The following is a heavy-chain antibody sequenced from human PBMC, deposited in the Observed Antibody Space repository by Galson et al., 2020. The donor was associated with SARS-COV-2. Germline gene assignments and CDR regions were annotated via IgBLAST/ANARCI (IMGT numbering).Heavy chain of an antibody. Sequence: TGGSLRLSCAASGFTFSSYGMHWVRQAPGKGLEWVAVIWYDGSNKYYADSVKGRFTISRDNSKNTLYLQMNSLRAEDTAVYYCARGPEQYYDIWTGYYPYYYYYGMDVWGQGTTVTVSS. CDR1: GFTFSSYG. CDR2: IWYDGSNK. D-gene: IGHD3-9*01. V-gene: IGHV3-33*01. CDR3: ARGPEQYYDIWTGYYPYYYYYGMDV. J-gene: IGHJ6*02.